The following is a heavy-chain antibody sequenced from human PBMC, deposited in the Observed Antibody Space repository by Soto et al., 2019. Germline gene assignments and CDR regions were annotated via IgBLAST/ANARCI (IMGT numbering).Heavy chain of an antibody. CDR2: INPNGGST. J-gene: IGHJ3*02. CDR3: AREQGLRPGGGGTEPLDI. D-gene: IGHD6-25*01. Sequence: QVQLVQSGAEVEKPGASVKISCKASGYSFTSQYVHWVRQAPGQGLEWMGIINPNGGSTTYAQKFQGRVTMTRDTSTGTGHMALSRLAPGGPALCYGAREQGLRPGGGGTEPLDIWGQGTMVTVAS. V-gene: IGHV1-46*01. CDR1: GYSFTSQY.